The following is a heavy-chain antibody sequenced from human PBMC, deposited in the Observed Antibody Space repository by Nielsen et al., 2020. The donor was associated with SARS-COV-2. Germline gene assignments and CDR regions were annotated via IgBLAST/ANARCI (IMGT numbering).Heavy chain of an antibody. Sequence: ASVKVSCKASGYTFTDYDMHWVRQAPGHGLEWMGRINANNGDTNYGQKFQGRVTMTRDTSISTAYMEVRRLRSDDTAVYYCVRDRDRLYGYIYGMDVWGQGTTVTVSS. V-gene: IGHV1-2*06. CDR2: INANNGDT. CDR3: VRDRDRLYGYIYGMDV. J-gene: IGHJ6*02. D-gene: IGHD5-24*01. CDR1: GYTFTDYD.